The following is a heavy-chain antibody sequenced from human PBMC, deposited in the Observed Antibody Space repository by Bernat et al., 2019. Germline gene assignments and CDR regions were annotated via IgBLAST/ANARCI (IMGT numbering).Heavy chain of an antibody. V-gene: IGHV3-11*06. Sequence: QVQLVESGGGLVKPGGSLRLSCAASGFTFSDYYMSWIRQAPGKGLEWVSYISSSSSYTNYADSVKGRFTISRDNAKNSLYLQMNSLRAEDTAVYYCARAGSGWLQYPYYFDYWGQGTLVTVSS. CDR2: ISSSSSYT. CDR3: ARAGSGWLQYPYYFDY. J-gene: IGHJ4*02. CDR1: GFTFSDYY. D-gene: IGHD5-24*01.